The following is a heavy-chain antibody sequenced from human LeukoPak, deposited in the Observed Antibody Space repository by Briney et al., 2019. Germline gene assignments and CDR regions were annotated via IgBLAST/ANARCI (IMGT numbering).Heavy chain of an antibody. CDR2: ISWNSGSI. Sequence: AGGSLRLSCAASGFTFDDYAMHWVRQAPGKGLEWVSGISWNSGSIGYADSVKGRFTISRDNAKNSLYLLMNSLRAEDTALYYCAKAGYYDSSGLQSPFDYWGQGTLVTVSS. CDR3: AKAGYYDSSGLQSPFDY. D-gene: IGHD3-22*01. V-gene: IGHV3-9*01. J-gene: IGHJ4*02. CDR1: GFTFDDYA.